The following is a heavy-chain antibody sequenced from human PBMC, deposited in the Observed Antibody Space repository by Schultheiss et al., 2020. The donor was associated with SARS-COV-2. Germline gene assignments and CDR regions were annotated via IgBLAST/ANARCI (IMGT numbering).Heavy chain of an antibody. CDR1: GDSINSYY. CDR2: IYYSGST. D-gene: IGHD1-26*01. V-gene: IGHV4-59*01. CDR3: ARVTRDSGHYYYYYMDV. J-gene: IGHJ6*03. Sequence: SETLSLTCTVSGDSINSYYWSWIRQPPGKGLEWIGYIYYSGSTNYNPSLKSRVTISVDTSKNQFSLKLSSVTAADTAVYYCARVTRDSGHYYYYYMDVWGKGTTVTVSS.